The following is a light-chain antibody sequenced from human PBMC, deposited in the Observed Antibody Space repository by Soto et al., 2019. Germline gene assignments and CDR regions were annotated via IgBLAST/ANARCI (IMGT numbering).Light chain of an antibody. CDR3: SSYTSSSTPYA. CDR2: DVS. Sequence: QSALTQPASVSGSPGQSITISCTGTSSDVGGYNYVSWYQQHPGKAPKLMIYDVSNRPSGVSNRFSGSKSGNTASLTISGLQAEDEADYSCSSYTSSSTPYAFGTGTKRTVL. V-gene: IGLV2-14*01. CDR1: SSDVGGYNY. J-gene: IGLJ1*01.